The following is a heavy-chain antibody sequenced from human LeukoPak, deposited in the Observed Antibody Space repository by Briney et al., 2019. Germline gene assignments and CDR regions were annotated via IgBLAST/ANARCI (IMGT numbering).Heavy chain of an antibody. CDR1: GGSISSYY. D-gene: IGHD6-19*01. Sequence: SETLSLTCTVSGGSISSYYWSWIRQPPGKGLEWIGYIYYSGSTNYNPSLKSRVTISVDTSKNQFSLKLSSVTAADTAVYYCARSTVPGTRKIDCWGQGTLVTVSS. V-gene: IGHV4-59*08. CDR2: IYYSGST. CDR3: ARSTVPGTRKIDC. J-gene: IGHJ4*02.